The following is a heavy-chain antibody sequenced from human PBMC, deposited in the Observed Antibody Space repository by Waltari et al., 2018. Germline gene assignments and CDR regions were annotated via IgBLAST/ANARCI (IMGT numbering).Heavy chain of an antibody. CDR3: ATTLGIVGATDYFDY. CDR2: ISSSRSYI. J-gene: IGHJ4*02. Sequence: EVQLVESGGGLVKPGGSLRLSCAASGFTFSSYSMNWVRQAPGKGLEWVSTISSSRSYIYYAGSVKGRFTISRDNAKNSLYLQMNSLRAEDTAVYYCATTLGIVGATDYFDYWGQGTLVTVSS. CDR1: GFTFSSYS. D-gene: IGHD1-26*01. V-gene: IGHV3-21*04.